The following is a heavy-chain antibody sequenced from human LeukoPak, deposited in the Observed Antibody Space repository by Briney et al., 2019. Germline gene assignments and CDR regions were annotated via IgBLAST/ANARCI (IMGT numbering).Heavy chain of an antibody. Sequence: SDTLSLTCAVSGGSISSSNWWSWVRQPPRKVLEWIGEIYHSGSTNYNPSLRSRVTISVDKSKNQFSLKLSSVTAADTAVYYCAREDSSTSYVDYWGQGILVTVSS. CDR1: GGSISSSNW. CDR3: AREDSSTSYVDY. V-gene: IGHV4-4*02. D-gene: IGHD6-13*01. J-gene: IGHJ4*02. CDR2: IYHSGST.